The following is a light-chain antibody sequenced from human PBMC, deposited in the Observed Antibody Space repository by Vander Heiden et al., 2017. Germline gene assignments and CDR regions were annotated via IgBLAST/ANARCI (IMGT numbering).Light chain of an antibody. CDR2: DAS. CDR3: QQYDRYPMT. Sequence: DIQMTQSPSTLSASVGDRVTITCRASQRISYWLAWYQQRSGSAPKLLIYDASSLETGVPSRFSGSGSGTEFTLTISGLQTEDFATYYCQQYDRYPMTFGRGPSLRS. J-gene: IGKJ2*01. CDR1: QRISYW. V-gene: IGKV1-5*01.